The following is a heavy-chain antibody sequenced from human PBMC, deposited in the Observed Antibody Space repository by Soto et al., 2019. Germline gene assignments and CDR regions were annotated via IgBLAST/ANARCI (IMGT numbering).Heavy chain of an antibody. V-gene: IGHV4-59*01. CDR3: ARERGYYYDSSGSRVDI. Sequence: SETLSLTCTVSGGSISTYYWNWIRQTPGKGLEWIGYIHHSGRTNYNPSLRSRVTISVDTSKNQFSLKLSSVTAADTAVYYCARERGYYYDSSGSRVDIWGQGTMVTVS. CDR1: GGSISTYY. J-gene: IGHJ3*02. D-gene: IGHD3-22*01. CDR2: IHHSGRT.